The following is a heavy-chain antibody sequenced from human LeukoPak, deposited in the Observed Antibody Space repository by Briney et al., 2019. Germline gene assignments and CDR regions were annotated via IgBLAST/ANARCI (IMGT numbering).Heavy chain of an antibody. CDR2: ISGSGGST. CDR3: AKGDTMVRGAYAMDY. D-gene: IGHD3-10*01. Sequence: GGSLRLSCAASGFTFSSYAMSWVRQAPGKGLEWVSAISGSGGSTYYADSVKSRFTISRGNSKNTLYLQMNSLRAEDTAVYYCAKGDTMVRGAYAMDYWGQGTLVTVSS. J-gene: IGHJ4*02. V-gene: IGHV3-23*01. CDR1: GFTFSSYA.